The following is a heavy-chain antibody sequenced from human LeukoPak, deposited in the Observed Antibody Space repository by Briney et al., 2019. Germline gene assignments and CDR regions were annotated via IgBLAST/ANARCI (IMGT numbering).Heavy chain of an antibody. Sequence: SETLSLTCSVSGDSISMYYWSWIRQPPGKGLEWIGYIYYSGSTNYNPSLKSRVTISVDTSKNQFSLKLSSVTAADTAVYYCARDTLIAAFDYWGQGTLVTVSS. CDR3: ARDTLIAAFDY. CDR2: IYYSGST. D-gene: IGHD6-13*01. CDR1: GDSISMYY. J-gene: IGHJ4*02. V-gene: IGHV4-59*12.